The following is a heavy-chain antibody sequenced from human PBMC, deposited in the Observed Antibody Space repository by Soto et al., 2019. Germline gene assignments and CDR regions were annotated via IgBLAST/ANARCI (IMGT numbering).Heavy chain of an antibody. D-gene: IGHD3-22*01. V-gene: IGHV3-23*01. CDR3: ARSSQYSYDSSEGNFDS. CDR1: GFTFSNYA. Sequence: GGSLRLSCAASGFTFSNYAMIWVRQAPGKGLEWVSGIDTSGGTTYYADSVKGWFTISRDNSRNRLYLQMNSLTAADTAVYYCARSSQYSYDSSEGNFDSWGRGTLVTVSS. CDR2: IDTSGGTT. J-gene: IGHJ4*02.